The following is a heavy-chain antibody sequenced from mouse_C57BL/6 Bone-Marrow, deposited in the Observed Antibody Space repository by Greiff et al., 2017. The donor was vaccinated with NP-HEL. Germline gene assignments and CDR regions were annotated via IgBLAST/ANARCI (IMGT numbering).Heavy chain of an antibody. CDR3: ARYQYCGPWYFDV. CDR2: IRNKANGYTT. J-gene: IGHJ1*03. D-gene: IGHD5-1*01. CDR1: GFTFTDYY. Sequence: EVKLMESGGGLVQPGGSLSLSCAASGFTFTDYYMSWVRQPPGKALEWLGFIRNKANGYTTEYSASVKGRFTISSDNSQSILYLQMNALRAEDSATYYCARYQYCGPWYFDVWGTGTTVTVSS. V-gene: IGHV7-3*01.